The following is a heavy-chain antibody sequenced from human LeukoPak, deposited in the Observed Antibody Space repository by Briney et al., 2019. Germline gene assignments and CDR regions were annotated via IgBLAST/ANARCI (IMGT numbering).Heavy chain of an antibody. Sequence: GGSLRLSCAASGFTFSSYWMSWVRQAPGKGLEWVANIKQDGSEKYYVDSVKGRFTISRDNAKNSLYLQMNSLRAEDTAVYYCARDVYGDYLARGKVAFDIWDQGTMVTVSS. CDR1: GFTFSSYW. CDR2: IKQDGSEK. CDR3: ARDVYGDYLARGKVAFDI. V-gene: IGHV3-7*01. D-gene: IGHD4-17*01. J-gene: IGHJ3*02.